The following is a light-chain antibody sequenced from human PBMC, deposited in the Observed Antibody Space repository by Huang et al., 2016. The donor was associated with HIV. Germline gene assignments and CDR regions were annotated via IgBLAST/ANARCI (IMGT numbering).Light chain of an antibody. J-gene: IGKJ3*01. Sequence: DIQMTQSPSSLSASVGDRVTITCRASQSITNYLNWYQQKPGKAPKLLIYDASSLQSGVPSRFSGSGSGTDFTLTINSMQAEDFATYYCQQSHTNPFTFGPGTKLDIK. V-gene: IGKV1-39*01. CDR2: DAS. CDR3: QQSHTNPFT. CDR1: QSITNY.